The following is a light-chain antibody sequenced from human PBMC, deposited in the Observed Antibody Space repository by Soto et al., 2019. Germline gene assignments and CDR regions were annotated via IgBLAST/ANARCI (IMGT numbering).Light chain of an antibody. J-gene: IGKJ5*01. CDR1: QSVGSN. CDR3: QQYNNWPIT. CDR2: GAS. V-gene: IGKV3-15*01. Sequence: EIVMTQSPATLSVSPGERATLSCRASQSVGSNLAWYQQKPGQAPRLLIYGASTTATGIPARFSGSGSGTEFTLTISSLQSEDFAVYYCQQYNNWPITFGQGTRLESK.